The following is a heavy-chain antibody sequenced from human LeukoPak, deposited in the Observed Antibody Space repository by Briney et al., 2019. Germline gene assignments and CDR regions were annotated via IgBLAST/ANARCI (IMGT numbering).Heavy chain of an antibody. D-gene: IGHD3-10*01. CDR3: ARAAGAAPDAFDI. J-gene: IGHJ3*02. Sequence: LGGSLRLSCAASGFTVSSNYMSWVRQAPGKGLEWVSVIYSGGSKYYADSVKGRFTISRDNSKNTLYLQMNSLRAEDTAVYYCARAAGAAPDAFDIWGQGTMVTVPS. CDR1: GFTVSSNY. CDR2: IYSGGSK. V-gene: IGHV3-53*01.